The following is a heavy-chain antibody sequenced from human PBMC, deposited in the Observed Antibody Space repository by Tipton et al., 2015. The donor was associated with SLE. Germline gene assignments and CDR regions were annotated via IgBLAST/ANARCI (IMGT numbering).Heavy chain of an antibody. CDR1: GFSVSSNY. CDR3: AGDYFYFYGLDV. J-gene: IGHJ6*02. Sequence: QLMQSGGGLVQPGGSLRLSCAASGFSVSSNYMNWVRQAPGKGLEWVSIIYSGGSTYYADSVKGRFTISRHNSKNTLYLQMNSLRAEDTAVYYCAGDYFYFYGLDVWGQGTTVTVSS. V-gene: IGHV3-53*04. CDR2: IYSGGST.